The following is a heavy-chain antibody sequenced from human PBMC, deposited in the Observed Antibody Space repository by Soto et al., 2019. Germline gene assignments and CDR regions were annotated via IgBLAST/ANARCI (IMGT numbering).Heavy chain of an antibody. CDR2: FDPEDGET. V-gene: IGHV1-24*01. CDR1: GYTLTELS. D-gene: IGHD6-13*01. J-gene: IGHJ3*02. Sequence: GASVKVSCKVSGYTLTELSMHWVRQAPGKGLEWMGGFDPEDGETIYAQKFQGRVTMTEDTSTDTAYMELSSLRSEDTAVYYCATMPARHSSSWRRAFEIWGQGTMVTVSS. CDR3: ATMPARHSSSWRRAFEI.